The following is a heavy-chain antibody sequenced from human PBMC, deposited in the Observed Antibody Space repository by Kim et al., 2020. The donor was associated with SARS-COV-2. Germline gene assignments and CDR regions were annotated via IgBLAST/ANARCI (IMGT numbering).Heavy chain of an antibody. CDR2: INHSGST. CDR3: ARGWGYGSGSYYLLFDY. V-gene: IGHV4-34*01. Sequence: SETLSLTCGVYGGSFSGYYWSWIRQPPGKGLEWIGEINHSGSTNYNPSLKSRVTISVDTSKNQFSLKLSSVTAADTAVYYCARGWGYGSGSYYLLFDYWGQGTLVTVSS. D-gene: IGHD3-10*01. J-gene: IGHJ4*02. CDR1: GGSFSGYY.